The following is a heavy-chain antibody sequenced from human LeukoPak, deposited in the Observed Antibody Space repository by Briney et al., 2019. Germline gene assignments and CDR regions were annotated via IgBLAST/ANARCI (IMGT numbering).Heavy chain of an antibody. CDR1: GFTFSSYS. Sequence: GGSLRPSCAASGFTFSSYSMNWVRQAPGKGLEWVSSISSSSSYIYYADSVKGRFTISRDNAKNSLYLQMNSLRAEDTAVYYCARDSDSGSDFDYWGQGTLVTVSS. J-gene: IGHJ4*02. CDR3: ARDSDSGSDFDY. D-gene: IGHD1-26*01. V-gene: IGHV3-21*01. CDR2: ISSSSSYI.